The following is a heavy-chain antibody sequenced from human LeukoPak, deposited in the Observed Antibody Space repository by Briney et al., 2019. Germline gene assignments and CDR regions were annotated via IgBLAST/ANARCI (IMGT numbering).Heavy chain of an antibody. Sequence: ASMKVSCKTSGYSFIGYYIHRVRQAPGQGFEWMGRINPNSGGTNYAQKFQGRVTMTRDTSISTAYMELSRLRSDDTAVYYCATTILSEAETIFWGRGTLVTVSS. CDR3: ATTILSEAETIF. D-gene: IGHD3-9*01. J-gene: IGHJ2*01. CDR1: GYSFIGYY. CDR2: INPNSGGT. V-gene: IGHV1-2*06.